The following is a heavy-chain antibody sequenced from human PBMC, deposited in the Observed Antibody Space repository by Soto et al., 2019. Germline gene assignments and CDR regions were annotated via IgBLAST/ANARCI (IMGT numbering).Heavy chain of an antibody. Sequence: QPGGSLRLSCAASGFTFSSYGMHWVRQAPGKGLEWVAVISYDGSNKYYADSVKGRFTISRDNSKNTLYLQMNSLRAEDTAVYYCAKEGMYYYDSSGYAWGQGTLVTVS. CDR3: AKEGMYYYDSSGYA. J-gene: IGHJ4*02. CDR1: GFTFSSYG. V-gene: IGHV3-30*18. CDR2: ISYDGSNK. D-gene: IGHD3-22*01.